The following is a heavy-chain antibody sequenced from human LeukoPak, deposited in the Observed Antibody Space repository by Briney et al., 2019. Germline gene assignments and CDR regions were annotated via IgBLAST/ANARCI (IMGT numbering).Heavy chain of an antibody. J-gene: IGHJ4*03. CDR2: IHSNGYT. D-gene: IGHD1-26*01. CDR3: AQRQGPKGGTYGYFGP. V-gene: IGHV4-4*09. Sequence: PSETLSLTCTVSGGSISGYYWTWIRQPPGQGLEWIAYIHSNGYTNYNPSLRSRVTISVDPSKNQFSLTVTPVTAADTAIYYCAQRQGPKGGTYGYFGPWGQGALVHVS. CDR1: GGSISGYY.